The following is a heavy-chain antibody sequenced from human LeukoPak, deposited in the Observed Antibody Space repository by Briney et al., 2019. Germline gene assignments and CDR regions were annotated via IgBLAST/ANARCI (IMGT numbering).Heavy chain of an antibody. Sequence: PSETLSLTCAASGGSISSSNWWSWVRQPPGKGLEWIGEIYHSGSTNYNPSLKSRVTISVDKSKNQFSLKLSSVTAADTAVYYCASTSALSSWYGVDYWGQGTLVTVSS. CDR1: GGSISSSNW. CDR2: IYHSGST. V-gene: IGHV4-4*02. D-gene: IGHD6-13*01. J-gene: IGHJ4*02. CDR3: ASTSALSSWYGVDY.